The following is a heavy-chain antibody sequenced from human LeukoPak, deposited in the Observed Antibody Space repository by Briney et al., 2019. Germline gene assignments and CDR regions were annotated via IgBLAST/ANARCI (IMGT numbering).Heavy chain of an antibody. V-gene: IGHV1-69*08. CDR3: ARVNLRGSNYNWFDP. D-gene: IGHD1-26*01. Sequence: GASVKVSCKTSGGTFLSHTFSWVRQAPGQGLEWMGKTTPVINTANYAQTFQGRVSIYADKSTTTVYMGLSGLRPDDTAVYYCARVNLRGSNYNWFDPWGQGTLVTVAS. CDR1: GGTFLSHT. CDR2: TTPVINTA. J-gene: IGHJ5*02.